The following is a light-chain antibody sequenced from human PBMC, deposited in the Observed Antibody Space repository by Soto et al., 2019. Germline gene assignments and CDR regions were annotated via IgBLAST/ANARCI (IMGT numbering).Light chain of an antibody. Sequence: QSVLTQTASVSRSPGQAITISCTGTSSDVGSYNLVSWYHQHPGKAPKLMIYEGSKRPSGVSNRFSGSKSGNTASLTISGLQAEDEADYYCCSYAGSLYVFGTGTKVTVL. CDR3: CSYAGSLYV. V-gene: IGLV2-23*01. J-gene: IGLJ1*01. CDR1: SSDVGSYNL. CDR2: EGS.